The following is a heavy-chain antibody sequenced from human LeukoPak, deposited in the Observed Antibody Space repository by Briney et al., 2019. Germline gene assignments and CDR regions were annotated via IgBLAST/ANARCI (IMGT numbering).Heavy chain of an antibody. CDR3: AGGHYGPGP. D-gene: IGHD3-16*01. V-gene: IGHV3-7*01. CDR2: INEDGGEK. J-gene: IGHJ5*02. Sequence: PGGSLRLSCAASGFAFGGKWMSWVRQRPGKDLEWVASINEDGGEKYYVDSVKGRFTISRDNAKNSLSLQMTSLRAEDTSIYYCAGGHYGPGPWGQGTQVTVSS. CDR1: GFAFGGKW.